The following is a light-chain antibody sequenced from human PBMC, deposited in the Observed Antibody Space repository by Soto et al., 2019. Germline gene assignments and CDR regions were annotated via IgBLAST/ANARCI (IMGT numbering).Light chain of an antibody. CDR2: DAS. Sequence: DIQMTQSPSTLSASVGDRVTITCRASQSIGTWLAWYQQKPGKAPKLLIYDASNLETGVPSRFSGSRSGTEFTLAISSLQPDDLATYYCQQYTTYPLTFGGGTKVELK. V-gene: IGKV1-5*01. J-gene: IGKJ4*01. CDR1: QSIGTW. CDR3: QQYTTYPLT.